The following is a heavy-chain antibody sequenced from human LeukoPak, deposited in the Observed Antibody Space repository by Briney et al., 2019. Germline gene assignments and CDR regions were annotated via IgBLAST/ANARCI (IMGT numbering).Heavy chain of an antibody. CDR1: GFTFSSYR. D-gene: IGHD6-13*01. J-gene: IGHJ4*02. V-gene: IGHV3-48*04. Sequence: PGGSLRLSCAASGFTFSSYRMNWVRQAPGKGLEWVSYISGSSGTIYYAGSVKGRFTISRDNAKNSLYLQMNSLRAEDTAVYYCAKTLTSSSWPNDYWGQGTLVTVSS. CDR3: AKTLTSSSWPNDY. CDR2: ISGSSGTI.